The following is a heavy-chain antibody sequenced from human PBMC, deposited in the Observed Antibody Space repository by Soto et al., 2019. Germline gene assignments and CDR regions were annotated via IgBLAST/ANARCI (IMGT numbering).Heavy chain of an antibody. CDR1: GFTFSSYT. V-gene: IGHV3-30*04. D-gene: IGHD6-19*01. CDR2: ISYDGSNK. CDR3: AREPSIAVAGDAFDI. Sequence: QVQLVESGGGVVQPGRSLRLSCAASGFTFSSYTMHWVRQAPGKGLEWVAVISYDGSNKYYADSMKGRFTISRDNSKNTLYLQMNSLRAEDTAVYYCAREPSIAVAGDAFDIWGQGTVVTVSS. J-gene: IGHJ3*02.